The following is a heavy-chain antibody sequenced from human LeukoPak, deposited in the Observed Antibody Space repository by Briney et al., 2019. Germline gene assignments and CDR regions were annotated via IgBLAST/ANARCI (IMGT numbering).Heavy chain of an antibody. CDR1: GYTLTELS. Sequence: GASVKVSCKVSGYTLTELSMHWVRQAPGKGLEWVGGFDPEDGETIYAQKFQGRVTMTEDTSTDTAYMELSSLRSEDTAVYYCATDGIVVVPAAMWYYGMDVWGQGTTVTVSS. CDR3: ATDGIVVVPAAMWYYGMDV. CDR2: FDPEDGET. J-gene: IGHJ6*02. V-gene: IGHV1-24*01. D-gene: IGHD2-2*01.